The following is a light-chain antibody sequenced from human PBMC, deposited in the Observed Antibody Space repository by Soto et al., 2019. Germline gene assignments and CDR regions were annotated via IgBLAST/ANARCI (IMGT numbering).Light chain of an antibody. Sequence: IQLTQSPSSLSAYVGDRVTITCRASQGINTFLAWYQQKAGKAPKLLIYAASTLQSGVPSRFSGSGPGTDFTLTISSLQSEDFATYYCQQLNSYPITFCQGTRLEIK. CDR2: AAS. J-gene: IGKJ5*01. CDR3: QQLNSYPIT. CDR1: QGINTF. V-gene: IGKV1-9*01.